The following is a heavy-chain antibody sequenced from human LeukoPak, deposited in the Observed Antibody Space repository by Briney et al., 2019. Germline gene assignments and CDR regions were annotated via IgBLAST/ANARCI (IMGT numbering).Heavy chain of an antibody. Sequence: TGGSLRLSCAASGFTFSNAWMSWVRQAPGKGLEWVGRIKSKTDGGTTDYAAPVKGRFTISRDDSKNTLYLQMKSLKPEDTAVYYCTNYDSSDAFDIWGQGTMVTVSS. CDR2: IKSKTDGGTT. CDR3: TNYDSSDAFDI. V-gene: IGHV3-15*01. D-gene: IGHD3-16*01. CDR1: GFTFSNAW. J-gene: IGHJ3*02.